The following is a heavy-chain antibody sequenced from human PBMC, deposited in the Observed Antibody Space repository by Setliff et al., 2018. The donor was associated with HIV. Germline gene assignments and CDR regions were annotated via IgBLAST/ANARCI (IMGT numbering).Heavy chain of an antibody. Sequence: SETLSLTCTVSGDSISSSTFYWGWIRQPPGKGLEWIGSMYYSGTTYYNPSLTSRFAISVDTSKNQFSLKLSSVTAADTAVYYCARTRLRGSGAFDIWGQGTMVTVSS. CDR2: MYYSGTT. CDR3: ARTRLRGSGAFDI. CDR1: GDSISSSTFY. J-gene: IGHJ3*02. D-gene: IGHD2-2*01. V-gene: IGHV4-39*01.